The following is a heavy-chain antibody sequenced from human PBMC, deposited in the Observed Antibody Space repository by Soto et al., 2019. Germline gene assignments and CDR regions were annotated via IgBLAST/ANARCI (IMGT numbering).Heavy chain of an antibody. CDR3: ARVSRYDIT. J-gene: IGHJ5*02. CDR1: GFNLSHPW. Sequence: GGSLRLSCVASGFNLSHPWMTWVRQAAGKGLEWVGRIKSKTDGGTADYAAPVKGRATISRDDSKNTVYLQMNSLKTEDTAVYYCARVSRYDITWGQGTLVTVSS. V-gene: IGHV3-15*01. CDR2: IKSKTDGGTA. D-gene: IGHD3-9*01.